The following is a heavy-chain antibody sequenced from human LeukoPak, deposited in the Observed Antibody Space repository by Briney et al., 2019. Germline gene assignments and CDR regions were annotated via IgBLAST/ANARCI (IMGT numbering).Heavy chain of an antibody. V-gene: IGHV3-30-3*01. CDR1: GFTFSSYA. CDR2: ISYDGSNK. J-gene: IGHJ6*03. CDR3: ARSAHCSSTSCYPSYSSSWYIPYSYYYMDV. Sequence: GGSLRLSCAASGFTFSSYAMHWVRQAPGKGLEWVAVISYDGSNKYYADSVKGRFTISRDNSKNTLYLQMNSLRAEDTAVYYCARSAHCSSTSCYPSYSSSWYIPYSYYYMDVWGKGTTVTVSS. D-gene: IGHD2-2*01.